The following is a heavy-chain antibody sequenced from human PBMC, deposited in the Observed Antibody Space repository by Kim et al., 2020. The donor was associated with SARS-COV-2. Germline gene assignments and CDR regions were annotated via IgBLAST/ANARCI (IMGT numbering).Heavy chain of an antibody. CDR2: VNRGGST. V-gene: IGHV4-34*01. J-gene: IGHJ4*02. CDR3: ARVPLPRITMVRGVTRYFDY. Sequence: SETLSLTCAAYGGSFSGYYWSWIRQPPGKGLEWIGEVNRGGSTNYTPSLKSRVTISLDTSKNQFSLKLTSVTAADTAVYYCARVPLPRITMVRGVTRYFDYWGQGNRGTVSS. CDR1: GGSFSGYY. D-gene: IGHD3-10*01.